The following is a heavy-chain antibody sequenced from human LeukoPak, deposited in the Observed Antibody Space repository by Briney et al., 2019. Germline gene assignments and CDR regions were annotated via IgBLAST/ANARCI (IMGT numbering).Heavy chain of an antibody. CDR1: GYSFSNYW. CDR2: IYPGDSDT. D-gene: IGHD2-2*02. J-gene: IGHJ5*02. CDR3: ARPYCFSTNCYTIDP. Sequence: GESLKISCKGSGYSFSNYWIAWVRQMPGQGLEWMGIIYPGDSDTRYSPSFQGQVTISADKSISTAYLQWSSLKASDTAMYYCARPYCFSTNCYTIDPWGQGTLVTVSS. V-gene: IGHV5-51*01.